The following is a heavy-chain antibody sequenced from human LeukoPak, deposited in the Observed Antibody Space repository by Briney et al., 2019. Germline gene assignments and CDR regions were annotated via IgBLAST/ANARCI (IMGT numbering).Heavy chain of an antibody. D-gene: IGHD1-14*01. V-gene: IGHV4-59*01. CDR3: ARGLNNRKSGRRFDVFEI. Sequence: PSETLSLTCTVSGGSISSYYWSWIRQPPGKGLEWIGYVYYSGSTNYNPSLKSRVTISADTSKNQFSLRLSSVTAADTAVYYCARGLNNRKSGRRFDVFEIWGQGTMVTVSS. CDR1: GGSISSYY. CDR2: VYYSGST. J-gene: IGHJ3*02.